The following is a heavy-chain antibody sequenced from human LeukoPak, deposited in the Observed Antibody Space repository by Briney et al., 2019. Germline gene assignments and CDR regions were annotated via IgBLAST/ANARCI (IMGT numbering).Heavy chain of an antibody. J-gene: IGHJ4*02. CDR3: ARGAGAFDY. CDR1: GFTFSSYS. CDR2: ISSSSSYI. V-gene: IGHV3-21*01. D-gene: IGHD3-10*01. Sequence: GGSLRLSCAASGFTFSSYSMNWVRQAPGKELEWVSSISSSSSYIYYADSVKGRFTISRHNAKNSLYLQMNSLRAEDTAVYYCARGAGAFDYWGQGTLVTVSS.